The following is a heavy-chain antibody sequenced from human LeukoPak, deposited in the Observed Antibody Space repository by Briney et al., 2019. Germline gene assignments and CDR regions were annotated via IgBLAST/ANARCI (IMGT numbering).Heavy chain of an antibody. CDR1: GFTVSSNY. V-gene: IGHV3-66*02. D-gene: IGHD3-22*01. J-gene: IGHJ4*02. Sequence: GGSLRLSCAASGFTVSSNYMSWVRQAPGKGLEWVSVIYSGGSTYYADSVKGRFTISRDNSKNTLYLQMNSLRAEDTAVYYCARVKAVYDSSGYYYKLFDYWGQVTLVTVSS. CDR2: IYSGGST. CDR3: ARVKAVYDSSGYYYKLFDY.